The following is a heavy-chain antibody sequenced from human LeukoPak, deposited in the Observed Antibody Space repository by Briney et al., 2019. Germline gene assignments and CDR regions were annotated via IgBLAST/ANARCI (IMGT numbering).Heavy chain of an antibody. D-gene: IGHD2-2*01. V-gene: IGHV4-34*01. J-gene: IGHJ6*03. CDR1: GGSFSGYY. Sequence: PSETLSLTCAVYGGSFSGYYWSWIRQPPGKGLEWIGEINHSGSTNYNPSLKSRVTISVDTSKNQFSLKLSSVTAADTAVYYCGRRYQYYYYYMDVWGKGTTVTISS. CDR3: GRRYQYYYYYMDV. CDR2: INHSGST.